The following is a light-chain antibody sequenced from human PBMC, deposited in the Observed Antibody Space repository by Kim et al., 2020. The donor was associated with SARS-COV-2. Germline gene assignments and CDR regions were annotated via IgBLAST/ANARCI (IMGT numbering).Light chain of an antibody. CDR3: QQYNQWPPEYT. V-gene: IGKV3-15*01. CDR1: QSVSSN. J-gene: IGKJ2*01. Sequence: SPGERATLSCRAGQSVSSNLAWYQQRPGQAPRLLIYGASTRATGIPDRFSGSGSATDFTLTISSLQSEDSAVYYCQQYNQWPPEYTFGQGTKLEI. CDR2: GAS.